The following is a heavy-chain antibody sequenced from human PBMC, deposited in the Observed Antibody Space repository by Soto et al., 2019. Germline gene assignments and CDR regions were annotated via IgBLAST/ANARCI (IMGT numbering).Heavy chain of an antibody. Sequence: SVKVSCKASGGTFSSYAISWVRQAPGQGLEWMGGIIPIFGTANYAQKFQGRVTITADESTSTAYMELSSLRSEDTAVYYCASCGLCYYGSGRMAWFDPWGQGTLVTVSS. CDR1: GGTFSSYA. J-gene: IGHJ5*02. D-gene: IGHD3-10*01. CDR3: ASCGLCYYGSGRMAWFDP. CDR2: IIPIFGTA. V-gene: IGHV1-69*13.